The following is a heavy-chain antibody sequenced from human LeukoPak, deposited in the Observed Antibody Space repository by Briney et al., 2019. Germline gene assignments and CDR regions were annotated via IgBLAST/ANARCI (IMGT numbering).Heavy chain of an antibody. V-gene: IGHV4-34*01. CDR2: INHSGST. CDR3: ARVRDIVVVPAAMRSLIDY. CDR1: GRSFSGYY. Sequence: SETLSLTCAVYGRSFSGYYWSWIRQPPGKGLEWIGEINHSGSTNYNPSLKSRVTISVDTSKNQFSLKLSSVTAADTAVYYCARVRDIVVVPAAMRSLIDYWGQGTLVTVSS. J-gene: IGHJ4*02. D-gene: IGHD2-2*01.